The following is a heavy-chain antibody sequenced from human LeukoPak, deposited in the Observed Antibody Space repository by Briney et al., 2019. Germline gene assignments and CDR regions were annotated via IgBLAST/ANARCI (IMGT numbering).Heavy chain of an antibody. CDR2: ISSTSSYI. V-gene: IGHV3-21*01. Sequence: GGSLRLSCAASGFTFSSYDMSWVRQAPGKGLEWVSSISSTSSYIFYADSVKGRFTISRDNAKNSLYLQMNSLRAEDTAVYYCAREPTVTTRAFDIWGQGTMVTVSS. CDR1: GFTFSSYD. CDR3: AREPTVTTRAFDI. J-gene: IGHJ3*02. D-gene: IGHD4-17*01.